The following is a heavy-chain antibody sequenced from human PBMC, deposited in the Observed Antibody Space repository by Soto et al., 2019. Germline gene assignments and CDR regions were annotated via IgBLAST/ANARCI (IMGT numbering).Heavy chain of an antibody. V-gene: IGHV4-4*02. CDR3: ARHYGDYVSGDYYFDY. D-gene: IGHD4-17*01. CDR2: IYHSGST. CDR1: GGSISSSNW. J-gene: IGHJ4*02. Sequence: QVQLQESGPGLVKPSGTLSLTCAVSGGSISSSNWWSWVRQPPGKGLEWIGDIYHSGSTNYNPTLTSPVTISVDKSKNQFSLKLSSVTAADTAVYYCARHYGDYVSGDYYFDYWGQGTLVTVSS.